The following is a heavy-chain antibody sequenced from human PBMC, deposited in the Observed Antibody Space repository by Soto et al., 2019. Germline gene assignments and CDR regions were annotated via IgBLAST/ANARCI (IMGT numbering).Heavy chain of an antibody. CDR2: IYYSGST. J-gene: IGHJ6*02. V-gene: IGHV4-30-4*01. Sequence: PSENLSLTCTVSGGSISSGDYYWSWIRQPPGKGLEWNGYIYYSGSTYYNPSLKSRVTISVDTSKNQFSLKLSSVTAADTAVYYCARDGFGSSSGMDVWGQGTTVTVSS. CDR1: GGSISSGDYY. D-gene: IGHD2-15*01. CDR3: ARDGFGSSSGMDV.